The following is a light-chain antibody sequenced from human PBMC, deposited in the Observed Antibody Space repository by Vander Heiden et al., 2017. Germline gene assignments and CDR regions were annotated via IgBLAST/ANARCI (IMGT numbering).Light chain of an antibody. CDR2: GAS. J-gene: IGKJ1*01. Sequence: EIVLTQPPGTLSLSTGERATLSCRASQSVSSSYLAWYQQKPGQAPRLLIYGASSMATGIPDRFSGSGSGTDFTLTISRLEPEDFAVYYCQQYGSSRWTFGQGTKVEIK. CDR3: QQYGSSRWT. CDR1: QSVSSSY. V-gene: IGKV3-20*01.